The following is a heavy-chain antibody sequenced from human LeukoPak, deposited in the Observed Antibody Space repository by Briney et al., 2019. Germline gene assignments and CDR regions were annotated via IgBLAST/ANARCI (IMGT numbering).Heavy chain of an antibody. J-gene: IGHJ4*02. V-gene: IGHV3-23*01. CDR1: GFTFSSYA. CDR3: ASLDSSGYLYYFDY. CDR2: ISGSGGST. D-gene: IGHD3-22*01. Sequence: GGSLRLSCAASGFTFSSYAMNWVRQAPGKGLEWVSAISGSGGSTYYADSVKGRFTISRDNSKNTLYLQMNSLRAEDTAVYYCASLDSSGYLYYFDYWGQGTLVTVSS.